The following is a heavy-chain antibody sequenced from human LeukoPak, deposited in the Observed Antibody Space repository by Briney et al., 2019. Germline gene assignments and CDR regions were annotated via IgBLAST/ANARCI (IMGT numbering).Heavy chain of an antibody. D-gene: IGHD3-10*01. CDR1: GGTFSSYG. CDR2: ISAYNGNT. V-gene: IGHV1-18*01. Sequence: ASVKVSCKASGGTFSSYGISWVRQAPGQGLEWMGWISAYNGNTNYAQKLQGRVTMTTDTSTSTAYMELRSLRSDDTAVYYCARVDMVRGVIIRSSFDYWGQGTLSPSPQ. CDR3: ARVDMVRGVIIRSSFDY. J-gene: IGHJ4*02.